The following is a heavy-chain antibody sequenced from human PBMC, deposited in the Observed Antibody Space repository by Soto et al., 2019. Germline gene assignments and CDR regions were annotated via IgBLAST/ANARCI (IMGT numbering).Heavy chain of an antibody. CDR2: IDPRDSNT. CDR3: ARPMVGGYYYYAMDV. J-gene: IGHJ6*02. V-gene: IGHV5-10-1*01. CDR1: GYSFTSYW. D-gene: IGHD3-10*01. Sequence: EVQLVQSGAEVKKPGESLRISCKGSGYSFTSYWINWVRQMPGKGLEWMGRIDPRDSNTNYSPSFQGHVTISADKSISTAYLQWSSLKASDTAMYYCARPMVGGYYYYAMDVWGQGTTVTVSS.